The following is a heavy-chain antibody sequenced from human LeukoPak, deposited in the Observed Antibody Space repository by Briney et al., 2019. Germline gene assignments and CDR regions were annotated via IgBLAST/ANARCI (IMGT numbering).Heavy chain of an antibody. J-gene: IGHJ4*02. D-gene: IGHD3-3*01. Sequence: SETLSLTCTVSGGSISSYYWSWIRQPAGKGLEWIGRIYTSGSTNYNPSLKSRVTMSVDTSKNQFSPKLSSVTAADTAVYYCARESRAYDFWSGYYLPASAFDYWGQGTLVTVS. CDR2: IYTSGST. V-gene: IGHV4-4*07. CDR3: ARESRAYDFWSGYYLPASAFDY. CDR1: GGSISSYY.